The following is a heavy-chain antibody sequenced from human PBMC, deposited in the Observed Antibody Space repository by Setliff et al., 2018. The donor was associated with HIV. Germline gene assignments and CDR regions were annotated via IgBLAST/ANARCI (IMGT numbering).Heavy chain of an antibody. CDR3: ARSPAAEGY. D-gene: IGHD6-13*01. Sequence: SETLSLTCAVSGGSISTRYWWSWVRQTPGKGLEWIGEIFHSGSAHYNPSLESRVTISVDTSKNQYSLNPRSVTAADTAVYYCARSPAAEGYWGQGTLVTVSS. CDR1: GGSISTRYW. J-gene: IGHJ4*02. V-gene: IGHV4-4*02. CDR2: IFHSGSA.